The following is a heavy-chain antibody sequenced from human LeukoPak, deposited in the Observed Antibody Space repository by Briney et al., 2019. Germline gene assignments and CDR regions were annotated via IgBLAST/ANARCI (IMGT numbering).Heavy chain of an antibody. D-gene: IGHD3-22*01. V-gene: IGHV4-34*01. Sequence: PSETLSLTCAVYGGSFSGYYSGWIRQPPGKGLEWIGEIKHSGSTNYNPYLKSRVTISVDTSKNQFSLKLSDVTAADTAVYYCARGGDYYDYWCQGTLVTVSS. CDR1: GGSFSGYY. CDR3: ARGGDYYDY. J-gene: IGHJ4*02. CDR2: IKHSGST.